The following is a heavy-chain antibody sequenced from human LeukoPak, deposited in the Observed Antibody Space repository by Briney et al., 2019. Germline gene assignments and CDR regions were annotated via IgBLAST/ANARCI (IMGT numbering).Heavy chain of an antibody. V-gene: IGHV3-48*01. D-gene: IGHD3-10*01. CDR1: GFTFSSYG. J-gene: IGHJ4*02. CDR2: IGGSSGTT. CDR3: ARKNPGSGSYYFDY. Sequence: PGGSLRLSCAASGFTFSSYGMNWVRQAPGKGLEWVSYIGGSSGTTYYADSVKGRFTISRDNAETSLYLQMNSLRAEDTAVYYCARKNPGSGSYYFDYWGQGTLVTVSS.